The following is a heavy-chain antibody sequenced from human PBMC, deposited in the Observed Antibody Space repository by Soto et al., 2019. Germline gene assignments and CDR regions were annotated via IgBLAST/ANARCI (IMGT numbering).Heavy chain of an antibody. Sequence: GGSLRLSCAAAGFSFSSYGMHWVRQAPGKGLDWVAVIWYDGSNKYYAESVKGRFTISRDNSKNTLYVQMNSLTVEDTAVYYCARAQYTGSYFDACDVWGQGTMVTVSS. CDR3: ARAQYTGSYFDACDV. CDR2: IWYDGSNK. CDR1: GFSFSSYG. D-gene: IGHD1-26*01. J-gene: IGHJ3*01. V-gene: IGHV3-33*03.